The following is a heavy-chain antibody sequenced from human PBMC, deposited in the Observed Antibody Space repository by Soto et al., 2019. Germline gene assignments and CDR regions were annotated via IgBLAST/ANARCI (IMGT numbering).Heavy chain of an antibody. CDR1: GGSISSSSYY. V-gene: IGHV4-39*01. Sequence: QLQLQESGPGLVKPSETLSLTCTVSGGSISSSSYYWGWIRQPPGKGLEWIGSIYYSGSTYYNPSRKSRVTISVDTSKNQFSLKLSSVTAADTAVYYCARVAAAAVHYWGQGTLVTVSS. D-gene: IGHD6-13*01. J-gene: IGHJ4*02. CDR2: IYYSGST. CDR3: ARVAAAAVHY.